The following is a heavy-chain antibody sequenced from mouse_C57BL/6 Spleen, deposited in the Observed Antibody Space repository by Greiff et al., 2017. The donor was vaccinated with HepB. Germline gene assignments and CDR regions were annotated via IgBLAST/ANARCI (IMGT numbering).Heavy chain of an antibody. Sequence: VQLQQSDAELVKPGASVKISCKVSGYTFTDHTIHWMKQRPEQGLEWIGYIYPRDGSTKYNEKFKGKATMTADKSSSTAYLQLDRLTSEDSAVYFCARALRLQGFDYWGQGTTLTVAS. D-gene: IGHD3-2*02. J-gene: IGHJ2*01. CDR1: GYTFTDHT. CDR3: ARALRLQGFDY. V-gene: IGHV1-78*01. CDR2: IYPRDGST.